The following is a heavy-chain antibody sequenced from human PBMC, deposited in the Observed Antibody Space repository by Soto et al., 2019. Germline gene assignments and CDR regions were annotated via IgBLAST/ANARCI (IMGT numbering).Heavy chain of an antibody. Sequence: QVQLQESGPELVKPSGTLSLSCVVSSGSISSTNWWSWVRQPLGRGLEWIGAIYHSGSINYNPSLRSRVTISVDKSKNQFSLNLISVTAADTAVYFCVKEGSGWSYLDHWGQGILVTVSS. CDR1: SGSISSTNW. J-gene: IGHJ4*02. CDR3: VKEGSGWSYLDH. V-gene: IGHV4-4*02. D-gene: IGHD6-19*01. CDR2: IYHSGSI.